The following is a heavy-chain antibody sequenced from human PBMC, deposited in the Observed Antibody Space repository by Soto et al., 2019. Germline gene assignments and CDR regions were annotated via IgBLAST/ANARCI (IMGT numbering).Heavy chain of an antibody. V-gene: IGHV3-30-3*01. J-gene: IGHJ4*02. CDR3: ARSWKRLDY. D-gene: IGHD1-1*01. CDR2: ISYDGSNK. Sequence: QVQLVESGGGVVQPGRSLRLSCAASGFTFSSYAMHWVRQAPGKGLEWVAVISYDGSNKYYADSVKGRFTISRDNSKKTLYLQMNSLRAEDTAVYYCARSWKRLDYWGQGTLVTVSS. CDR1: GFTFSSYA.